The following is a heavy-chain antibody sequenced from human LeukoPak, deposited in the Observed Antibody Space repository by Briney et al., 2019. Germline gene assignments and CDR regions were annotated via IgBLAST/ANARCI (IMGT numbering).Heavy chain of an antibody. D-gene: IGHD4-17*01. V-gene: IGHV3-23*01. Sequence: PGRSLRLSCAASGFTFDDYAMHWVRQAPGKGLEWVSAISGSGGSTYYADSVKGRFTISRDNSKNTLYLQMNSLRAEDTAVYYCALLSGDYGYWGQRTLVTVSS. J-gene: IGHJ4*02. CDR3: ALLSGDYGY. CDR2: ISGSGGST. CDR1: GFTFDDYA.